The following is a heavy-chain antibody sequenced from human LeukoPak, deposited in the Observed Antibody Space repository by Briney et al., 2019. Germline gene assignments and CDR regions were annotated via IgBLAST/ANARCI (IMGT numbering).Heavy chain of an antibody. D-gene: IGHD5-18*01. CDR2: INSDGSST. CDR3: ARDLAAMAHFDY. Sequence: QSGGSQSSCCAASGFTFSSYWVHWVRQAPGKGLVWVSRINSDGSSTSYADSVKGRFTISRDNAKNTLYLQMNSLRAEDTAVYYCARDLAAMAHFDYWGQGPLVTVSS. J-gene: IGHJ4*02. CDR1: GFTFSSYW. V-gene: IGHV3-74*01.